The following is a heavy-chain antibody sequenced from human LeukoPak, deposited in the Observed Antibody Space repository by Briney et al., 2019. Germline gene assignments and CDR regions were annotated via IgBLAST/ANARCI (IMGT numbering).Heavy chain of an antibody. CDR2: IYYSGST. CDR3: ARTRYGSGSTYYFDY. CDR1: GGSISSGSYY. D-gene: IGHD3-10*01. V-gene: IGHV4-61*01. Sequence: PSQTLSLTCTVSGGSISSGSYYWGWIRQPPGKGLEWIGYIYYSGSTNYNPSLKSRVTISVDTSKNQFSLKLSSVTAADTAVYYCARTRYGSGSTYYFDYWGQGTLVTVSS. J-gene: IGHJ4*02.